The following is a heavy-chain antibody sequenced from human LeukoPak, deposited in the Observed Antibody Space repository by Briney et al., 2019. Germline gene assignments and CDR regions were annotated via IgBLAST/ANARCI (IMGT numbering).Heavy chain of an antibody. V-gene: IGHV3-23*01. CDR3: ATYRQVLLPFES. J-gene: IGHJ4*02. Sequence: PGGSLRLSCAASGFTFSTFAMIWVRQPPGKGLEWVSSIFPCGGEIHYADSVRGRFTISRDNSKSTLSLQMNSLRAEDTAIYYCATYRQVLLPFESWGQGTLVTVSS. D-gene: IGHD2-8*02. CDR1: GFTFSTFA. CDR2: IFPCGGEI.